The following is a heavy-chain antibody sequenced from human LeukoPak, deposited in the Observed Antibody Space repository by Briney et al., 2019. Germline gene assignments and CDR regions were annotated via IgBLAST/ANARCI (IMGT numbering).Heavy chain of an antibody. V-gene: IGHV3-7*01. Sequence: GSLRLSCAASGFTFSSYWMTWVRQPPGKGLEWVANIKQDESEKYYVDSVKGRFTISRDNANNSLYLQMNSLRAEDTAVYYCARDFSDQLITGERWLQFSGHAFDIWGQGTMVTVSS. D-gene: IGHD5-24*01. CDR2: IKQDESEK. CDR1: GFTFSSYW. CDR3: ARDFSDQLITGERWLQFSGHAFDI. J-gene: IGHJ3*02.